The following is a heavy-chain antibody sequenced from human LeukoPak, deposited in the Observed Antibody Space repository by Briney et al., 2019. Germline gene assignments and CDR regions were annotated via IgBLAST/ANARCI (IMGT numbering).Heavy chain of an antibody. V-gene: IGHV6-1*01. CDR2: TYYSSRWYN. CDR3: VREWRNGFDF. Sequence: SQTLSLTCAISGDNVSSDGVAWNWIRQSPSRGLEWLGRTYYSSRWYNDYADSVRSRINIYPDTTKNQFSLHLNSVTPEDTAVFYCVREWRNGFDFWAQGTMVTVSS. D-gene: IGHD3-3*01. CDR1: GDNVSSDGVA. J-gene: IGHJ3*01.